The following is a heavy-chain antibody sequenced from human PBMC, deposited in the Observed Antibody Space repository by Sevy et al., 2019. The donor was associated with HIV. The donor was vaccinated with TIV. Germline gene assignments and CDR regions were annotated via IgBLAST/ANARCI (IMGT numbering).Heavy chain of an antibody. J-gene: IGHJ3*02. CDR2: IYPGDSET. Sequence: GESLKISCKGSGYSFTNYWIGWVRQMPGKGLEWMGIIYPGDSETRYSPSFQVQVTISADKSISTAYLQWSSLKASDTAMYYCARPKSEGPMIDPGAFDIWGQGTVVTVSS. CDR3: ARPKSEGPMIDPGAFDI. V-gene: IGHV5-51*01. D-gene: IGHD3-22*01. CDR1: GYSFTNYW.